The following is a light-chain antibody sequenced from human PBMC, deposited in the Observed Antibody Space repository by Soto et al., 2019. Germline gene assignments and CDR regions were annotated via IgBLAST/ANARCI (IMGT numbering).Light chain of an antibody. Sequence: EIVLTQTPLSLSVTPGQSASISCKSSQSLLHSDGKTYLYWYLQRPGQPPQLLMYGVSNRFSGVPERFSGSGSGTDFTLEISRVEAEDVGLYSCLQTKQLPLTFGHGTKVEVK. CDR3: LQTKQLPLT. CDR1: QSLLHSDGKTY. V-gene: IGKV2D-29*01. CDR2: GVS. J-gene: IGKJ1*01.